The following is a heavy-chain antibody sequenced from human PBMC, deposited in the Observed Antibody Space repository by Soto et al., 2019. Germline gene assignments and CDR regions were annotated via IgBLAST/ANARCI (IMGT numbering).Heavy chain of an antibody. D-gene: IGHD6-19*01. CDR1: GFTFSYFA. CDR3: AKDRGGSCWSTFDN. CDR2: ISASGGNT. Sequence: EVQLLESGGGLVHPGGSLRLSCAASGFTFSYFAMSWVRQAPGKGLEWVSAISASGGNTYYADSVKGRFTISRDNSKNTLYLQMNSLGDEDTAVYYCAKDRGGSCWSTFDNWGQGTLVTVSS. J-gene: IGHJ4*02. V-gene: IGHV3-23*01.